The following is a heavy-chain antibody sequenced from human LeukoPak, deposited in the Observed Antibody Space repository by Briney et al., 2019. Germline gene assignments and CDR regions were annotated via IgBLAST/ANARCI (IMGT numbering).Heavy chain of an antibody. D-gene: IGHD3-3*01. CDR3: TRVWEDDFWSGLGSFDI. CDR2: IRSKAYGGTT. Sequence: GGSLRLSCTSSGFTVSGNYMNWIRQAPGKGLEWVGFIRSKAYGGTTEYAASVKGRFTISRDDSKSIAYLQMNSLKTEDTAVYYCTRVWEDDFWSGLGSFDIWGQGTMVTVSS. CDR1: GFTVSGNY. V-gene: IGHV3-49*03. J-gene: IGHJ3*02.